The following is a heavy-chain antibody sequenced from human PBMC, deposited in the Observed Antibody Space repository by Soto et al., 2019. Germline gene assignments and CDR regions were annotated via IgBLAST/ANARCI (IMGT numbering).Heavy chain of an antibody. CDR1: GFSLSTSGVG. Sequence: SGPTLVKPTQTLTLTCTFSGFSLSTSGVGVGWIRQPPGKALEWLALIYWNDDKRYSPSLKGRLTITKDTSKNQVVLKMTNMDPVDTATYYCAHSWYYGDHTTYLSEYFQHWGQGTLVTVSS. J-gene: IGHJ1*01. CDR2: IYWNDDK. CDR3: AHSWYYGDHTTYLSEYFQH. D-gene: IGHD4-17*01. V-gene: IGHV2-5*01.